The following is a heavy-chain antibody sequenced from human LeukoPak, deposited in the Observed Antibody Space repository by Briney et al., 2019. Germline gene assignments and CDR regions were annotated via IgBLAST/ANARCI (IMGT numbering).Heavy chain of an antibody. CDR2: INHSGST. V-gene: IGHV4-34*01. CDR3: ARGRGRRAGTYIWFDP. D-gene: IGHD6-19*01. J-gene: IGHJ5*02. CDR1: GGSFSGYY. Sequence: SETLSLTCAVYGGSFSGYYWSWIRQPPGKGLEWIGEINHSGSTNYNPSLKSRVTISVDTSKNQFSLKLSSVTAADTAVYYCARGRGRRAGTYIWFDPWGQGTLVTVSS.